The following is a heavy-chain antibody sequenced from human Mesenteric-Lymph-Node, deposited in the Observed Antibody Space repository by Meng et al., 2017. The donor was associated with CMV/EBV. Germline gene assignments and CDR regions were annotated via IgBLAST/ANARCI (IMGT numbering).Heavy chain of an antibody. CDR3: AKGGVYSSTWGDY. J-gene: IGHJ4*02. CDR2: ASFDGSNK. Sequence: GGSLRLSCAASGFTFSNYAIHWVRQAPGKGLEWVAVASFDGSNKYYADSVKGRFTISRDNSKNTLYLQMNSLRVEDTAVYYCAKGGVYSSTWGDYWGQGTLVTVSS. CDR1: GFTFSNYA. D-gene: IGHD6-13*01. V-gene: IGHV3-30-3*01.